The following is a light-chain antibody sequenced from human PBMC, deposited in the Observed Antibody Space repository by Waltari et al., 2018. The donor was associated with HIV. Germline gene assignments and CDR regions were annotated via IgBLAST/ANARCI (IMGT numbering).Light chain of an antibody. V-gene: IGKV1-5*03. CDR3: HQYSNYLGS. Sequence: DIHMTQSPPTLTASIGDRVNITCRASQTVGDSLAWYQQKPGEAPTLLIYRATTVENGVPSRFSGSASGTDFTLAIDSLHPDDFATYYCHQYSNYLGSFGQGTRVQLK. CDR1: QTVGDS. CDR2: RAT. J-gene: IGKJ1*01.